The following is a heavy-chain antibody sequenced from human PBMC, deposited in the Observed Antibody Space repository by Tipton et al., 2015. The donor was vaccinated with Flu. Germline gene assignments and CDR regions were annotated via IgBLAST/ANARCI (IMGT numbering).Heavy chain of an antibody. CDR3: VCWGNDHSNWNG. D-gene: IGHD1-20*01. Sequence: SLRLSCAVSGFTLSSHGMHWVRQAPGKGLEWVAIIWYDGSKKYYADSVKGRFTISRDTSRNTLYLQMNNLRAEDTAVYYCVCWGNDHSNWNGWGQGTLVTVSS. CDR1: GFTLSSHG. J-gene: IGHJ4*02. V-gene: IGHV3-33*01. CDR2: IWYDGSKK.